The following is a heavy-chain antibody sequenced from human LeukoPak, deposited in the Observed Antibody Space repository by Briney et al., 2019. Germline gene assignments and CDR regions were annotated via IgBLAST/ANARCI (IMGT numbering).Heavy chain of an antibody. CDR1: GFTFSSYS. V-gene: IGHV3-21*01. Sequence: GGSLTLSCAASGFTFSSYSMNWVRQAPGKGLEWVSSISSSSSYIYYADSVKGRFTISRDNAKNSLYLQMDSLRAEDTAVYYCARDDGDRYNFDCWGRGALVTVSS. D-gene: IGHD5-24*01. CDR3: ARDDGDRYNFDC. CDR2: ISSSSSYI. J-gene: IGHJ4*02.